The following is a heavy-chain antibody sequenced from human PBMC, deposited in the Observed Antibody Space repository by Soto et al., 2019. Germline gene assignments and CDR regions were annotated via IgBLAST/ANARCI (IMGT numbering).Heavy chain of an antibody. J-gene: IGHJ5*02. CDR3: AKDLYDCSGGSCYPDNWFDP. CDR1: GFTFSSYG. Sequence: GESLKISCAASGFTFSSYGMHWVRQAPGKGLEWVAVISYDGSNKYYADSVKGRFTISRDNSKNTLYLQMNSLRAEDTAVYYCAKDLYDCSGGSCYPDNWFDPWGQGTLVTVSS. V-gene: IGHV3-30*18. CDR2: ISYDGSNK. D-gene: IGHD2-15*01.